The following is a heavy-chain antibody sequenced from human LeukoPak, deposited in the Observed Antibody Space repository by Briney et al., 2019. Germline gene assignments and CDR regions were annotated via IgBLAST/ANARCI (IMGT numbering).Heavy chain of an antibody. Sequence: GGSLKLSCAASGFTFSSYSMNWVRQAPGKGLEWVSSISSSSSYIYYADSVKGRFTIARDNATNSLYLQMNSLRAEDTAVYYCARVFGVNYYYYYYMDVWGKGTTVTVSS. J-gene: IGHJ6*03. D-gene: IGHD3-3*01. CDR3: ARVFGVNYYYYYYMDV. CDR2: ISSSSSYI. V-gene: IGHV3-21*01. CDR1: GFTFSSYS.